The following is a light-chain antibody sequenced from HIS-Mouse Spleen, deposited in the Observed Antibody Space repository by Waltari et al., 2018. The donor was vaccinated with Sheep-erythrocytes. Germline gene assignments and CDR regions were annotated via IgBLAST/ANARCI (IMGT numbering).Light chain of an antibody. CDR3: CSYAGSYNHV. J-gene: IGLJ1*01. CDR2: DVS. Sequence: QSALTQPRSVSGSPGQSVTISCTGTSSDVGGYNYASWYQQHPGKAPKLMIYDVSKRPSGVPDRFSGSKSGNTASLTISGLQAEDEADYYCCSYAGSYNHVFATGTKVTVL. V-gene: IGLV2-11*01. CDR1: SSDVGGYNY.